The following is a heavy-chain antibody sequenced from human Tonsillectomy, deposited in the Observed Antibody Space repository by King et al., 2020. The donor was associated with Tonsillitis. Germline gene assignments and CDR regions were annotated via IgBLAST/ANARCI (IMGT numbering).Heavy chain of an antibody. CDR1: GGSFSGSNW. D-gene: IGHD5-18*01. J-gene: IGHJ4*02. CDR2: IYQSGST. CDR3: AGADLYSYVYEIGY. Sequence: QLQESGPGLVKPSGTLSLTCDVSGGSFSGSNWWSWVRQPPGEGLEGIGGIYQSGSTYYNPSLKSRVTISVDKSKNQFSLKLRSVTAADTAVYYCAGADLYSYVYEIGYWGQGTLVTVSS. V-gene: IGHV4-4*02.